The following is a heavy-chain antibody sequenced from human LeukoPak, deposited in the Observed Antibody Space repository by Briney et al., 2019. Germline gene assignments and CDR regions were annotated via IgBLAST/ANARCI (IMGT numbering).Heavy chain of an antibody. CDR2: INHSGRT. V-gene: IGHV4-34*01. D-gene: IGHD3-10*01. J-gene: IGHJ4*02. Sequence: PSETLSLTCAVYGGSFSGYYWSWIRQPPGKGLEWIGEINHSGRTNYNPSLKSRVTISVDTSKNQFSLKLSSVTAADTAVYYCARGGFYYCGSGRFRTFDYWGQGTLVTVSS. CDR1: GGSFSGYY. CDR3: ARGGFYYCGSGRFRTFDY.